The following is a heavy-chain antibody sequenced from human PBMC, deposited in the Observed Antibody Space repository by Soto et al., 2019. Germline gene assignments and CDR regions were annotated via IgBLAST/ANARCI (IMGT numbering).Heavy chain of an antibody. CDR3: SREPDDSSSNFDH. CDR1: GFTFSSYG. D-gene: IGHD3-22*01. J-gene: IGHJ4*02. V-gene: IGHV3-33*01. CDR2: IWYDGSTK. Sequence: QVQLVESGGGVGQPGRSLRLSCAASGFTFSSYGMHWVRQAPGKGLEWVAIIWYDGSTKYYADSVKGRFTISRDNSKNTLHLQMNGLRAEDTAVYYCSREPDDSSSNFDHWGQGTLVTVSS.